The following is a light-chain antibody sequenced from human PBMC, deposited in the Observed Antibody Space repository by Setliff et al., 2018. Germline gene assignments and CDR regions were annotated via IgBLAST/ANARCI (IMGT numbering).Light chain of an antibody. V-gene: IGLV2-8*01. CDR2: EVT. CDR3: CSYAGSYTFYV. CDR1: SNDIGAYKF. J-gene: IGLJ1*01. Sequence: QSVLTQPPSASGSPGQSLTISCTGTSNDIGAYKFVSWYQQHPGKPPKLIIYEVTKRPSGVPDRFSGSKSGNTASLTVSGLQAEDEADYYCCSYAGSYTFYVFGTGTKVTVL.